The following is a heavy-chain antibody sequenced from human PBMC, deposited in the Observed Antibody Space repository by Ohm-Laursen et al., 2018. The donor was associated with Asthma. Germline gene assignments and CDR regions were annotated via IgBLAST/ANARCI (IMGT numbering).Heavy chain of an antibody. Sequence: PSQTLSLTCIVSGGSVTSGPYYWSWIRQPPGKGLEWIGYIYSSGMTYYISSLKSRMTISLDTSKNQFSLNLRSVTAADTAVYYCAKSPPHFLHWFDPWGQGTLVTVSS. V-gene: IGHV4-31*03. J-gene: IGHJ5*02. CDR3: AKSPPHFLHWFDP. CDR1: GGSVTSGPYY. CDR2: IYSSGMT.